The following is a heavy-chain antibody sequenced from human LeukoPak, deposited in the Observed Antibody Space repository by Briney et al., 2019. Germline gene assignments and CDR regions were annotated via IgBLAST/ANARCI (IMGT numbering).Heavy chain of an antibody. J-gene: IGHJ6*02. CDR1: EGTFSSYT. V-gene: IGHV1-69*02. CDR2: IIPILGIA. D-gene: IGHD6-19*01. CDR3: ARGAVAWYYGMDV. Sequence: ASVKVSCKASEGTFSSYTISWVRQAPGQGLEWMGRIIPILGIANYAQKFQGRVTITADKSTSTAYMELSSLRSEDTAVYYCARGAVAWYYGMDVWGQGTTVTVSS.